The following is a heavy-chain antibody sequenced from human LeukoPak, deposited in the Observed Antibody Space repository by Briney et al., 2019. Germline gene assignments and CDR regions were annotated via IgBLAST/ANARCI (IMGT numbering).Heavy chain of an antibody. CDR1: GFTSSSYG. Sequence: GGSLRLSCAASGFTSSSYGMHWVRQAPGKGLEWVAVIWYDGSNKYYADSVKGRFTISRDNSKNTLYLQMNSLRAEDTAVYYCARDLYSSSWYGAFDIWGQGTMVTVSS. D-gene: IGHD6-13*01. CDR2: IWYDGSNK. J-gene: IGHJ3*02. V-gene: IGHV3-33*01. CDR3: ARDLYSSSWYGAFDI.